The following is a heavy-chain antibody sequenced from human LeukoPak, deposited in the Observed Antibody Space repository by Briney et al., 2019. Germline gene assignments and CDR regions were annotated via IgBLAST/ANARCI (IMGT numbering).Heavy chain of an antibody. V-gene: IGHV1-69*04. CDR2: IIPILGIA. CDR3: ARDGYFDS. J-gene: IGHJ4*02. Sequence: SVKVSCKASGGTFSSYTISWVRQAPGQGLEWMGRIIPILGIANYAQKFQGRVTITADKSTSTAYMELRSLRFDDTAIYYCARDGYFDSWGQGTLVTVSS. CDR1: GGTFSSYT.